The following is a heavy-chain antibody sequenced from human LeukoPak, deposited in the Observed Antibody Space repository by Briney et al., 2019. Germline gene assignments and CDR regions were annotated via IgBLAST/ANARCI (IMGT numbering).Heavy chain of an antibody. CDR1: GGSISSYY. D-gene: IGHD4-17*01. V-gene: IGHV4-59*08. CDR3: ATSYGDYKEDYYGMDV. J-gene: IGHJ6*02. CDR2: IYYSGST. Sequence: PSETLSLTCTVSGGSISSYYWSWIRQPPGKGLEWIGYIYYSGSTNYNPSLKSRVTISVDTSKNQFSLKLSSVTAADMAVYYCATSYGDYKEDYYGMDVWGQGTTVTVSS.